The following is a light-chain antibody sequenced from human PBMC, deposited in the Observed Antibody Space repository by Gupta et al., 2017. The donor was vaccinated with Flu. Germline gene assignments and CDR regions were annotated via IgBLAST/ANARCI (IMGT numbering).Light chain of an antibody. Sequence: DIQMTQSPSSLSASVGDRVTITCRASQNIRIYLNWYQQKPGKAPDLLISEASRLQSGVPSRFSGSGSGTDFTLTISSLQPEDFATYHCLQSDYIPWTFGQGTKVEIK. CDR1: QNIRIY. CDR3: LQSDYIPWT. V-gene: IGKV1-39*01. J-gene: IGKJ1*01. CDR2: EAS.